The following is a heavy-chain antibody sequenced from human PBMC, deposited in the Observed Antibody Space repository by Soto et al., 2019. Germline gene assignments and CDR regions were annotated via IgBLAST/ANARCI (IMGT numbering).Heavy chain of an antibody. Sequence: GGSLRLSCAASGFTFSSYWMHWVRQAPGKGLVWVSRIKGDGSETNYADSVKGRFTISRDNAKNTLYLQLNSLRAEDTAVYYCLRGNSGYGNFDYWGQGTRVSVSS. CDR3: LRGNSGYGNFDY. CDR2: IKGDGSET. CDR1: GFTFSSYW. D-gene: IGHD5-12*01. J-gene: IGHJ4*02. V-gene: IGHV3-74*01.